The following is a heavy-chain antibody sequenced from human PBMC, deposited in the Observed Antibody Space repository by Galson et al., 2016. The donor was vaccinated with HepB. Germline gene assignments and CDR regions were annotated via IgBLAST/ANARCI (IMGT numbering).Heavy chain of an antibody. Sequence: GFTFSNARMTWVRQAPGKGLEWVGRIKRETDGGTRDYAAPVKGRFTISTDDSRSMLYLQMSDLQPEDTAVYYCSTVAYDFWSGYSGEYFRHWGRGTLVIVSS. CDR3: STVAYDFWSGYSGEYFRH. V-gene: IGHV3-15*01. CDR2: IKRETDGGTR. CDR1: GFTFSNAR. D-gene: IGHD3-3*01. J-gene: IGHJ1*01.